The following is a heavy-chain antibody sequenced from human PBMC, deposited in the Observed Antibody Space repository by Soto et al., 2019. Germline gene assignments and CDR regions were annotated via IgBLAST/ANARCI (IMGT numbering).Heavy chain of an antibody. J-gene: IGHJ4*02. CDR2: SYYSGPS. CDR3: ARGYSHYAH. D-gene: IGHD4-4*01. CDR1: GGSLSRENNF. Sequence: XETLSLTCTVSGGSLSRENNFWSWHRQPPGKGLEWIGYSYYSGPSRYNPSLESRVTISIDSSKNQVSLTLTSVTAADTAVYYCARGYSHYAHWGRGTLVTVSS. V-gene: IGHV4-61*01.